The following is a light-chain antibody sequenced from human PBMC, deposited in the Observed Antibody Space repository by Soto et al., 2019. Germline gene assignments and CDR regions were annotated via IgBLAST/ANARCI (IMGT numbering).Light chain of an antibody. CDR2: GAS. Sequence: EIVMTQSPATLSLSPGERATLSCRASQSVSSNFAWYQQKPGQAPRLLIYGASTRATGIPARFSGSGSGTEFTLTISSLQCEDFAVYYCQQYNNWPPWTFGQGTKVEIK. V-gene: IGKV3-15*01. J-gene: IGKJ1*01. CDR3: QQYNNWPPWT. CDR1: QSVSSN.